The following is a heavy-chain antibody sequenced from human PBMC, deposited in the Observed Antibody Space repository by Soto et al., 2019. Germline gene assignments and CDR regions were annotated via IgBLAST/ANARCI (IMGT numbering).Heavy chain of an antibody. V-gene: IGHV5-10-1*01. Sequence: PGESLKISCKGYGYNFTSCWISWVRQMPGKGLEWMGRIDPSDSYTNYSPSFQGHVTISVDKSITTAYLQWSSLKASDTAMYYCARHKNLLWFGKFFTSASDYWGQGTLVTVSS. CDR1: GYNFTSCW. CDR3: ARHKNLLWFGKFFTSASDY. CDR2: IDPSDSYT. J-gene: IGHJ4*02. D-gene: IGHD3-10*01.